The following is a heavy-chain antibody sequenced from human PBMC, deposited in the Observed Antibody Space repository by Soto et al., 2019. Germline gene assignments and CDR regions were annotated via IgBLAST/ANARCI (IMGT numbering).Heavy chain of an antibody. CDR3: ARGWGRIFDY. V-gene: IGHV4-34*01. CDR2: INHSRST. CDR1: GGSFSGYY. Sequence: QVQLQQWGAGLLKPSETLSLTCAVYGGSFSGYYWCWIRQPPGKGLEWIGEINHSRSTNYNPSLKSRVTISVDTSKNQFSLTLSSVTAADTAVYYCARGWGRIFDYWGQGTLVTVSS. D-gene: IGHD7-27*01. J-gene: IGHJ4*02.